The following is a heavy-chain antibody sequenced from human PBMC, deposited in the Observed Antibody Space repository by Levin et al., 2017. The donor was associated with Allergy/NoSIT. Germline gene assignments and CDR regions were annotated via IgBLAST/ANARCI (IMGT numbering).Heavy chain of an antibody. Sequence: KSSETLSLTCSVSGDSISRGFYYWSWIRQPAGEGLEWIGRIYVTGSTTYSPSLKSRVTISLDRSKDQVSLKINSVTAADTAVYYCARDLGGFSGYKPYCYMDVWGKGTTVTVSS. J-gene: IGHJ6*03. CDR2: IYVTGST. CDR3: ARDLGGFSGYKPYCYMDV. V-gene: IGHV4-61*02. CDR1: GDSISRGFYY. D-gene: IGHD5-12*01.